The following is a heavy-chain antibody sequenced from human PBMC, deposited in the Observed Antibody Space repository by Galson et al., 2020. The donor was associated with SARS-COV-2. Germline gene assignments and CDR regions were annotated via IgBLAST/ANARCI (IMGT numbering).Heavy chain of an antibody. V-gene: IGHV3-49*03. Sequence: GGSLRLSCTASGFTFGDYAMSWFRQAPGKGLEWVGFIRNKAYGGTTEYAASVKGRFTISRDDSKSIAYLQMNSLKTGDTAVYYCTREYYDYVWGSYRYGDYWGQGTLVTVSS. D-gene: IGHD3-16*02. CDR2: IRNKAYGGTT. J-gene: IGHJ4*02. CDR3: TREYYDYVWGSYRYGDY. CDR1: GFTFGDYA.